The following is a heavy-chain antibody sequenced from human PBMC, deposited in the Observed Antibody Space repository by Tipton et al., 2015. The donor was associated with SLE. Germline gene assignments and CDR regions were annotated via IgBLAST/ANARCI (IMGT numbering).Heavy chain of an antibody. CDR2: ISSSGSTI. CDR3: ASREAAAAAFDI. D-gene: IGHD6-13*01. J-gene: IGHJ3*02. Sequence: SLRLSCAASGFTFSSYEMNWVRQAPGKGLEWVSYISSSGSTIYYADSVKGRFTISRDNAKNSLYLQMNSLRAEDTAVYYCASREAAAAAFDIWGQGTMVTVSS. V-gene: IGHV3-48*03. CDR1: GFTFSSYE.